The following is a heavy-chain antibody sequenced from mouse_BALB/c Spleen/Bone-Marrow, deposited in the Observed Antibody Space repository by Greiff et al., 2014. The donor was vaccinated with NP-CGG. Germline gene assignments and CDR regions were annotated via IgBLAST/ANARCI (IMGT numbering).Heavy chain of an antibody. CDR1: GFNIKDYY. CDR3: YAWGGDDYYAMDY. J-gene: IGHJ4*01. V-gene: IGHV14-4*02. Sequence: EVQLQQPGAELVRSGASVRLSCTASGFNIKDYYVHWVKQRPEQGLEWIGWIDPENGDTEYDPKFQGEATMTADTSSNTAYLPLSRLTSGDSAVYYGYAWGGDDYYAMDYWGQGTSVTVSS. CDR2: IDPENGDT.